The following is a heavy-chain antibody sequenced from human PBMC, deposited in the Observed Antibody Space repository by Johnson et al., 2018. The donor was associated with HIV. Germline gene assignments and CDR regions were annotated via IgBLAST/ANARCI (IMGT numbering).Heavy chain of an antibody. CDR3: ARETYYDSSGLQIDTLDI. D-gene: IGHD3-22*01. Sequence: VQLVESGGGVVQPGRSLRVSCAASGFTFDDYAMHWVRQAPGKGLEWVSGISWSSGSRGYADSVKGRFIISRDNSKNTLYLKMDSLRTEDMAVYYCARETYYDSSGLQIDTLDIWGQGTLVTVSS. CDR2: ISWSSGSR. J-gene: IGHJ3*02. CDR1: GFTFDDYA. V-gene: IGHV3-9*03.